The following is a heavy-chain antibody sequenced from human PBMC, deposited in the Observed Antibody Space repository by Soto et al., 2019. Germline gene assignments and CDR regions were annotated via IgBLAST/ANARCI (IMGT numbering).Heavy chain of an antibody. Sequence: QVQLQESGPGLVKPSETLSLTCTVSGGSVSSGGYFWSWIRQPPGKKGLEWIGYIYYSGSTNYNPSLKSRVTISVDTSKNQFSRKLSSVTATDTAVYYCARRVLEGGIDWGQGILVTVSS. CDR1: GGSVSSGGYF. D-gene: IGHD3-16*02. V-gene: IGHV4-61*08. CDR2: IYYSGST. CDR3: ARRVLEGGID. J-gene: IGHJ4*02.